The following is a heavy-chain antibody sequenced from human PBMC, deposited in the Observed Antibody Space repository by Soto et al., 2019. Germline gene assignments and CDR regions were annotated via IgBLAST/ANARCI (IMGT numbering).Heavy chain of an antibody. Sequence: QLQLQESGPGLVKPSESLSLTCTVSGGSISTITYYWGWIRQPPGKGLEWIGTIYYSGSTYYTPSLKSRVTISVDTSTNQFSLNLNDVTAADTAVYYCARHLYNYGSGSYFDYWGQGTLVTVSS. CDR1: GGSISTITYY. CDR2: IYYSGST. V-gene: IGHV4-39*01. CDR3: ARHLYNYGSGSYFDY. J-gene: IGHJ4*02. D-gene: IGHD3-10*01.